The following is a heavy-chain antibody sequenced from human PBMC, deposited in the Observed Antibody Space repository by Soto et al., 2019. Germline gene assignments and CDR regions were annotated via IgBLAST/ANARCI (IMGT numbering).Heavy chain of an antibody. V-gene: IGHV4-39*01. D-gene: IGHD2-15*01. CDR3: GKILVGAPGHTDADS. Sequence: PSETLSLTCIVSGGSVYSNGHYWGWIRQPPGKGLEGIRSIDNNGVTNYNSSLKSRVTISRDTSKNQFSLRLTSVTAADTAVYYCGKILVGAPGHTDADSWGPGTLVTVSS. J-gene: IGHJ4*02. CDR1: GGSVYSNGHY. CDR2: IDNNGVT.